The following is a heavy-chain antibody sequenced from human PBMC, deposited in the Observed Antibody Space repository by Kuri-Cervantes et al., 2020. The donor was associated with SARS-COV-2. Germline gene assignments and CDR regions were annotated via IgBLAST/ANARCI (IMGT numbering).Heavy chain of an antibody. D-gene: IGHD3-3*01. J-gene: IGHJ4*02. Sequence: ASVKVSCKASGYTFTGYYMHWVRQAPGQGLEWMGWINPNSGGTNYAQKFQGRVTMTRDTSISPAYMELSRLRSDDTAVYYCARGWSGYSLDPPHFDYWGQGTLVTVSS. CDR3: ARGWSGYSLDPPHFDY. CDR2: INPNSGGT. CDR1: GYTFTGYY. V-gene: IGHV1-2*02.